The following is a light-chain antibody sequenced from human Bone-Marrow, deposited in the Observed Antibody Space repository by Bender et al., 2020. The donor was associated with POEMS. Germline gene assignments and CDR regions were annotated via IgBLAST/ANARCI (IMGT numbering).Light chain of an antibody. CDR3: CSYAGTTTPNWF. CDR2: DVD. Sequence: QSALTQPASVSGSPGQSITISCTGTNNDIGVYNFVSWYQQHPGKAPKLILYDVDNRPSGVSSRFSGSKSGITASLTISGLQAEDEADYYCCSYAGTTTPNWFFGGGTKVTVL. J-gene: IGLJ3*02. V-gene: IGLV2-14*03. CDR1: NNDIGVYNF.